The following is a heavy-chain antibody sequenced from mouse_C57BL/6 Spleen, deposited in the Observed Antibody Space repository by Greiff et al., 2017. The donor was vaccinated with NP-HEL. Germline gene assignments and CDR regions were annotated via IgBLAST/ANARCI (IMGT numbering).Heavy chain of an antibody. CDR1: GYTFTSYW. CDR2: IYPSDSET. D-gene: IGHD1-1*01. J-gene: IGHJ2*01. V-gene: IGHV1-61*01. CDR3: ARGYGSRYFDY. Sequence: VQLQQPGAELVRPGSSVKLSCKASGYTFTSYWMDWVKQRPGQGLEWIGNIYPSDSETHYNQKFKDKATFTVDKSSSTAYMQLSSLTYEDSAVYYSARGYGSRYFDYWGQGTTLTVSS.